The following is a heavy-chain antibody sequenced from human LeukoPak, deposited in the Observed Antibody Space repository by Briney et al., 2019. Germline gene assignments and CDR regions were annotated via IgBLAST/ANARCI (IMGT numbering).Heavy chain of an antibody. V-gene: IGHV4-59*01. CDR3: ARGRRVDAAMLSD. J-gene: IGHJ4*02. CDR2: IYYSGST. CDR1: GGSISSYY. Sequence: SETLSLTCTVSGGSISSYYWSWIRQPPGKGLEWIGYIYYSGSTNYNPSLKSRVTISVDTSKNQFSLKLNSVTAADTAVYYCARGRRVDAAMLSDWGQGTLVTVSS. D-gene: IGHD5-18*01.